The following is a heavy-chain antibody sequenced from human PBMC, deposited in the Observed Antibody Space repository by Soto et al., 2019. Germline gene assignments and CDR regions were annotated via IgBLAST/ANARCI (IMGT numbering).Heavy chain of an antibody. J-gene: IGHJ6*02. Sequence: SETLSLTCAVYGGSFSGYYWSWIRQPPGKGLEWIGEINHSGSTNYNPSLKSRVTISVDTSKNQFSLKLSSVTAADTAVYYCVIREVRWDYYYYGMDVWGQGTTVT. V-gene: IGHV4-34*01. D-gene: IGHD1-26*01. CDR3: VIREVRWDYYYYGMDV. CDR1: GGSFSGYY. CDR2: INHSGST.